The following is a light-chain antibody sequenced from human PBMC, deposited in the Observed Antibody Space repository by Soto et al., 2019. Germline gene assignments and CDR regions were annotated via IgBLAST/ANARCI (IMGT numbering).Light chain of an antibody. J-gene: IGKJ5*01. V-gene: IGKV1-9*01. CDR3: QQLITYPIT. CDR2: SAS. Sequence: MQLNQSQSSLSASVGDRVTLTCLATQGTSGYLAWYQQKSGKAPKLLIYSASTLQSGVPSRFSGSGSGTDFTLTITSVQPEDFATYYCQQLITYPITFGQGTRLEIK. CDR1: QGTSGY.